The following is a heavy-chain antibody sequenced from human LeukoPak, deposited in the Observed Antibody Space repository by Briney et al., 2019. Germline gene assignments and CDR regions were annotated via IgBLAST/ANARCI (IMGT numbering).Heavy chain of an antibody. CDR2: IKQDESEK. J-gene: IGHJ4*02. V-gene: IGHV3-7*01. CDR3: ARARGNNYGFFDY. CDR1: GFTFSSNW. D-gene: IGHD3/OR15-3a*01. Sequence: GGSLRLSCIDSGFTFSSNWMAWVRQAPGKGLEWVANIKQDESEKYYLGSVKGRFTISRDNTKNSLYLEMSSLRAEDTAVYYCARARGNNYGFFDYWGQGILVTVSS.